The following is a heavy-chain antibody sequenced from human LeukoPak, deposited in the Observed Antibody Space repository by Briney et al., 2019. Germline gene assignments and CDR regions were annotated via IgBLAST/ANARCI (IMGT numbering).Heavy chain of an antibody. CDR3: SAGEWDYFDY. CDR1: GGSISSYY. J-gene: IGHJ4*02. D-gene: IGHD3-16*01. CDR2: IYTSGST. V-gene: IGHV4-4*07. Sequence: SETLSLTCAVSGGSISSYYWSWIRQPAGKGLEWIGRIYTSGSTNYNPSLKSRVTMSVDTPKNQFSLKLSSVTAADTAVYYCSAGEWDYFDYWGQGTLVTVSS.